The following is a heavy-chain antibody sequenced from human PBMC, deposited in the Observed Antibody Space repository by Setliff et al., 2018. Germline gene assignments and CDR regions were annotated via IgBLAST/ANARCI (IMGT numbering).Heavy chain of an antibody. Sequence: GASVKVSCKTSGFVFTNYAITWVRQVPGQGLEWMGWISVYSGYIVYAQKLQGRVTMTTDTSTSTAYMELSSLRTEDTAVYYCAREGVDTRSSTDYRYYMDVWGKGTTVTVSS. D-gene: IGHD5-18*01. J-gene: IGHJ6*03. V-gene: IGHV1-18*01. CDR2: ISVYSGYI. CDR3: AREGVDTRSSTDYRYYMDV. CDR1: GFVFTNYA.